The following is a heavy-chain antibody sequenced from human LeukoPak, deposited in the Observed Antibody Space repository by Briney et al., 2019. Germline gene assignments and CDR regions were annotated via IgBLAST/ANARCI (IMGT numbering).Heavy chain of an antibody. CDR2: IYPGDSDT. CDR3: ARHVMQQPDY. D-gene: IGHD6-13*01. Sequence: PGESLKISCKGSGYSFTSYWIGWVRQMPGKGLEWMGIIYPGDSDTRYSPSFQGQVNISGNKSIRTAYLQWSSLKASDTAMYYCARHVMQQPDYWGQGTLVTVSS. CDR1: GYSFTSYW. V-gene: IGHV5-51*01. J-gene: IGHJ4*02.